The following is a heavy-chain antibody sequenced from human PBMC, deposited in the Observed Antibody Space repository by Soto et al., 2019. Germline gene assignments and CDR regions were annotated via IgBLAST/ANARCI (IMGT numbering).Heavy chain of an antibody. CDR3: AYLQCSSGSCYWFSFSGMDV. D-gene: IGHD2-15*01. CDR2: IYWDDDK. J-gene: IGHJ6*02. V-gene: IGHV2-5*02. CDR1: GFSLSTSGVG. Sequence: QITLKESGPTLVKPTQTLTLTCTFSGFSLSTSGVGVAWIRQPPGKALEWLALIYWDDDKRYRPSLESGLTITQETSKTQVVLTMTNMDFVDTATYYCAYLQCSSGSCYWFSFSGMDVWGQGTTVTVSS.